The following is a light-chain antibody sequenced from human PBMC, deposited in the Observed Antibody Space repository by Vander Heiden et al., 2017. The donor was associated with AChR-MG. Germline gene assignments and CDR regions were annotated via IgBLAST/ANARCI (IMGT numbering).Light chain of an antibody. CDR1: SSHVGGSNY. CDR2: DVS. J-gene: IGLJ1*01. V-gene: IGLV2-11*01. CDR3: CSYAGSYSYV. Sequence: QSALTQPRSLSGSPGQSVPISCTGTSSHVGGSNYVSCYQQDPGKAPKLMIYDVSKRPSGVPVRFSGSKSGNTASLTISGLQAEDEADYYCCSYAGSYSYVFGTGTKVTVL.